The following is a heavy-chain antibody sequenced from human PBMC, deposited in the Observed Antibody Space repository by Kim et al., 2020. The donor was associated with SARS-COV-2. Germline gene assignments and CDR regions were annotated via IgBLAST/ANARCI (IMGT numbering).Heavy chain of an antibody. CDR2: IYYSGST. CDR3: ARHILYLRQQLAHNWFDP. V-gene: IGHV4-39*01. J-gene: IGHJ5*02. D-gene: IGHD6-13*01. CDR1: GGSISSSSYY. Sequence: SETLSLTCTVSGGSISSSSYYWGWIRQPPGKGLEWIGSIYYSGSTYYNPSLKSRVTISVDTSKNQFSLKLSSVTAADTAVYYCARHILYLRQQLAHNWFDPWGQGTLVTVSS.